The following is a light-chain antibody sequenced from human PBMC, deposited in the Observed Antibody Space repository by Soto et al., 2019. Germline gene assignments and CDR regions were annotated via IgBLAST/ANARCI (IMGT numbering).Light chain of an antibody. CDR2: DAS. J-gene: IGKJ5*01. V-gene: IGKV3-11*01. CDR1: QSISYS. CDR3: QQRGNWHPPIS. Sequence: EIVLTQSPATLSLSPGERATLSCRASQSISYSLAWYQQKPGQAPRLLIHDASSRVTGVPARFSGSGSETDCSLTISSLQPEDFAVYYCQQRGNWHPPISFGQGTRLEIK.